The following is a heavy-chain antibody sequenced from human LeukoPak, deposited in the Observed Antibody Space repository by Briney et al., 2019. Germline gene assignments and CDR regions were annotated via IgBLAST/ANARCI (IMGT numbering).Heavy chain of an antibody. CDR3: AKAPRGVLNY. Sequence: GGSLRLSCAASGLTFSSYAMSCVRQAPGKGLEWVSAISGSGGSTYYADSVKGRFTISRDNSKNTLYLQMNSLRAEDTAVYYCAKAPRGVLNYWGQGTLVTVSS. V-gene: IGHV3-23*01. CDR1: GLTFSSYA. J-gene: IGHJ4*02. CDR2: ISGSGGST. D-gene: IGHD3-10*01.